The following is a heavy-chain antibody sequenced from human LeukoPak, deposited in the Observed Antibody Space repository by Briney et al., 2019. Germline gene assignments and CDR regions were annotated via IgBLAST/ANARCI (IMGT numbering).Heavy chain of an antibody. CDR3: ARAVSYGDYYFDY. D-gene: IGHD4-17*01. J-gene: IGHJ4*02. Sequence: GGSLRLSCAASGFTFSSYAMSWVRQAPGKGLEWVSAISGSGGSTYYADSVKGRFTISRDNSKNTLYLQMNSLGAEDTAVYYCARAVSYGDYYFDYWGQGTLVTVSS. CDR2: ISGSGGST. CDR1: GFTFSSYA. V-gene: IGHV3-23*01.